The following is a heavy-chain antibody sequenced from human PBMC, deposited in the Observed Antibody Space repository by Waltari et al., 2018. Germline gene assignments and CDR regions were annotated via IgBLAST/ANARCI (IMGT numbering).Heavy chain of an antibody. CDR2: ISSSSSYI. D-gene: IGHD6-19*01. CDR3: ARGLLAGTVDI. Sequence: EVQLVESGGGLVKPGGSLRLSCAASGFTFSSYSMNWVRQAPGKGLEWFSSISSSSSYIYYADSVKGRFTISRDNAKNSLYLQMNSLRAEDTAVYYCARGLLAGTVDIWGQGTMVTVSS. CDR1: GFTFSSYS. J-gene: IGHJ3*02. V-gene: IGHV3-21*01.